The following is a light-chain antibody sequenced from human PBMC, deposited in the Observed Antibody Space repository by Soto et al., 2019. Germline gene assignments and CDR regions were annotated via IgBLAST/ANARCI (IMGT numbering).Light chain of an antibody. Sequence: DSPMTQSPSTLSGSVGDRVTITCRASQTISSWLAWYQQKPGKAPKLLIYKASTLKSGVPSRFSGSGSGTEFTLTISSLQPDDFATYYCQQYNSYSFGQGTKVDIK. CDR2: KAS. V-gene: IGKV1-5*03. CDR3: QQYNSYS. J-gene: IGKJ1*01. CDR1: QTISSW.